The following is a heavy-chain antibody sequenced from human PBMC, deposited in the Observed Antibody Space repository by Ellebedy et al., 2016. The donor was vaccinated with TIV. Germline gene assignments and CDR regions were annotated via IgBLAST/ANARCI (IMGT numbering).Heavy chain of an antibody. CDR1: GFTLGSFD. D-gene: IGHD6-13*01. CDR2: ITTAGDT. J-gene: IGHJ4*02. Sequence: GESLKISCAVSGFTLGSFDIHWVRQATGKGLEWVSGITTAGDTYYRGSVKGRFTVSRENAKNSVYLQMSSLRAGDTAVYYCARATGTRYSSNWHDIDYWGQGTLVTVSS. V-gene: IGHV3-13*01. CDR3: ARATGTRYSSNWHDIDY.